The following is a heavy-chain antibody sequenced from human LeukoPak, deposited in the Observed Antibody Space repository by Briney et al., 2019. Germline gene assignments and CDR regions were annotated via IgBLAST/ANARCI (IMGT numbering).Heavy chain of an antibody. J-gene: IGHJ3*02. Sequence: SETLSLTCTVSGGSISSYYWSWIRQPPGKGLEWIGYIYYSGSTNYNPSLKSRVTISVDTSKNQFSLKLSSVTAADTAVYYCARSDGYGLVGIWGQGTMVTVSS. CDR2: IYYSGST. V-gene: IGHV4-59*12. D-gene: IGHD3-10*01. CDR1: GGSISSYY. CDR3: ARSDGYGLVGI.